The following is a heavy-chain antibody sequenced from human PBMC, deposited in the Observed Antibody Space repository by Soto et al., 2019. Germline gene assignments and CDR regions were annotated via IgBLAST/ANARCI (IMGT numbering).Heavy chain of an antibody. J-gene: IGHJ6*02. D-gene: IGHD3-10*01. V-gene: IGHV3-30*18. CDR1: GFTFSSYG. Sequence: GGSLRLSCAASGFTFSSYGMHWVRQAPGKGLEWVAVISYDGSNKYYADSVKGRFTISRDNSKNTLYLQMNSLRAEDTAVYYCAKVGQYGSGSAYYYYGMDVWGQGTTVTVSS. CDR2: ISYDGSNK. CDR3: AKVGQYGSGSAYYYYGMDV.